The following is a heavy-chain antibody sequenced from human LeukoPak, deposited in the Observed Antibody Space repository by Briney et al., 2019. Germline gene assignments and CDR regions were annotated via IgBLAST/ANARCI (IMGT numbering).Heavy chain of an antibody. CDR2: ISSSSTTI. J-gene: IGHJ4*02. CDR3: ARRMYSGSYQGFDY. V-gene: IGHV3-48*02. D-gene: IGHD1-26*01. Sequence: VGSLRLSCAVSGFTFSSYSMNWVRQAPGKGLEWVSYISSSSTTIYYIDSVKGRFTISRDNAKNSLYLQMNSLRDEDTAVYYCARRMYSGSYQGFDYWGQGTLVTVSS. CDR1: GFTFSSYS.